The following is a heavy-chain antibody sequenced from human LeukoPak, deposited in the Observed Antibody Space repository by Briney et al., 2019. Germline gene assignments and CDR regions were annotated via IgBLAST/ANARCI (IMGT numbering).Heavy chain of an antibody. CDR2: IYYSGST. CDR1: GGSISSYY. D-gene: IGHD6-13*01. CDR3: ARVSSSWYQDWYFDL. Sequence: SETLSLTCTVSGGSISSYYWSWIRQPPGKGLEWIGYIYYSGSTNYNPSLKSRVTISVDTSKNQFSLKLSSVTAADTAVYYCARVSSSWYQDWYFDLWGRGTMVTVSS. J-gene: IGHJ2*01. V-gene: IGHV4-59*01.